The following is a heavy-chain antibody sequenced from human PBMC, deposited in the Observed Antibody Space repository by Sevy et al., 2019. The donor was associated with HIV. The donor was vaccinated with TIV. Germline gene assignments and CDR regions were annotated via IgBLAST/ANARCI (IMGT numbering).Heavy chain of an antibody. D-gene: IGHD2-21*01. CDR2: INPNSGGR. Sequence: ASVKVSCKASGYTFTDYYVHWVRQAPGQGLDWMGSINPNSGGRNYAQTFQGRVTMTRDTSINTAYMELSRVRSDDTAVYYCAMLAYKSDYWGQGTRVTVSS. CDR3: AMLAYKSDY. V-gene: IGHV1-2*02. CDR1: GYTFTDYY. J-gene: IGHJ4*02.